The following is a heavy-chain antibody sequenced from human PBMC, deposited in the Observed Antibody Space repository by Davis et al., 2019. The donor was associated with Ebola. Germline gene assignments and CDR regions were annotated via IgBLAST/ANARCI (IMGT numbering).Heavy chain of an antibody. CDR2: TYYTSQWYN. J-gene: IGHJ4*02. V-gene: IGHV6-1*01. Sequence: HSQTLSLTCAISGDSVFGKNGAWNWIRQSPSRGLEWLGRTYYTSQWYNDYAVSVKSRMTINPDTSKNQFSLKLNSVTPEDTAVYYCGRGWLRTGIDYWGQGTLVTVSS. D-gene: IGHD5-12*01. CDR3: GRGWLRTGIDY. CDR1: GDSVFGKNGA.